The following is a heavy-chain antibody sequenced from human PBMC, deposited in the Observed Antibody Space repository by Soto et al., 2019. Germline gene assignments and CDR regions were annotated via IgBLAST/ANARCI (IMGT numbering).Heavy chain of an antibody. CDR3: ASVRRGGYDSLRYYYGMDV. V-gene: IGHV4-39*01. CDR1: GGSISSGSYY. D-gene: IGHD5-12*01. Sequence: SATLSLTCTVSGGSISSGSYYWGWIRQPPGKGLEWIGSIYYSGSTFYNPSLKSRVTISVDTSKNQFSLKLSSVTAADTAVYYCASVRRGGYDSLRYYYGMDVWGQGTTVT. CDR2: IYYSGST. J-gene: IGHJ6*02.